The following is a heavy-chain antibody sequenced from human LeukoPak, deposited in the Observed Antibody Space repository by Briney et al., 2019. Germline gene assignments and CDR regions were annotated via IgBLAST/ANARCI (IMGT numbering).Heavy chain of an antibody. J-gene: IGHJ1*01. CDR2: IGSDGGST. D-gene: IGHD3-16*01. V-gene: IGHV3-64*02. CDR1: GLSFSTSA. CDR3: ARSSDTRFGELVL. Sequence: GGSLRLSCAASGLSFSTSAMHWVRQAPGKGLEYVAAIGSDGGSTYHADSVKGRFTIPRDNSKNTLYLQMGSLRTEDMAMYYCARSSDTRFGELVLWGQGTLVTVSS.